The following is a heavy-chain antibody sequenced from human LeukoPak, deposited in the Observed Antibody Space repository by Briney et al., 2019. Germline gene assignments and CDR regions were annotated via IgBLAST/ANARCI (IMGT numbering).Heavy chain of an antibody. D-gene: IGHD4/OR15-4a*01. V-gene: IGHV3-53*01. J-gene: IGHJ4*02. CDR2: IYSDNT. CDR3: ARRAGAYSHPYDY. Sequence: GGSLRLSCTVSGFTVSSSSMSWVRQAPGKGLGWVSFIYSDNTHYSDSVQGRFTISRDNSKNTLYLQMNSLRAEDTAVYYCARRAGAYSHPYDYWGQGTLVTVSS. CDR1: GFTVSSSS.